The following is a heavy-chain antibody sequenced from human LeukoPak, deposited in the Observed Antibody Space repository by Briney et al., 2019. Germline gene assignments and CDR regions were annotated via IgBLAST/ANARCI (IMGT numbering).Heavy chain of an antibody. CDR1: GFTFSSYW. J-gene: IGHJ3*02. CDR3: ARGDAPIEYRAFDI. Sequence: PGGSLRLSCAASGFTFSSYWMSWVRQAPGKGLEWVANIKQDGSEKYYVDSVKGRFTISRDNAKNSLYLQMNSLRAEDTAVYYCARGDAPIEYRAFDIWGQGTMVTVSS. D-gene: IGHD5-24*01. V-gene: IGHV3-7*01. CDR2: IKQDGSEK.